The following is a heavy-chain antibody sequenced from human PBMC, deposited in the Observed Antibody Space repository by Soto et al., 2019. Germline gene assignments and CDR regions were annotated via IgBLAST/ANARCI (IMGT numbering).Heavy chain of an antibody. V-gene: IGHV4-4*02. CDR1: GGSISSSNW. CDR2: IYHSGST. Sequence: QVQLQESGPGLVKPSGTLSLTCAVSGGSISSSNWWSWVRQPPGKGLEWIGEIYHSGSTNYNPSLKSRVTISVDKSKNQFSLKLSSVTAADTAVYYCARASCSSGWYVLPCYYYGMDVWGQGTTVTVSS. CDR3: ARASCSSGWYVLPCYYYGMDV. D-gene: IGHD6-19*01. J-gene: IGHJ6*02.